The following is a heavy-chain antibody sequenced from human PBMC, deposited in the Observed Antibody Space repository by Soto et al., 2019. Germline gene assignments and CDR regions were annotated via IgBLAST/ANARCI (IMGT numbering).Heavy chain of an antibody. CDR3: AGGVGHGCGSYYFYY. D-gene: IGHD3-16*01. Sequence: ASVKVSCKASGYTFTSYGISWVRQAPGQGLEWMGWISAYNGNTNYAQKLQGRVTMTTDTSTSTAYMELRSLRSDDTAVYYCAGGVGHGCGSYYFYYWGQGTLVTVSS. CDR2: ISAYNGNT. CDR1: GYTFTSYG. J-gene: IGHJ4*02. V-gene: IGHV1-18*01.